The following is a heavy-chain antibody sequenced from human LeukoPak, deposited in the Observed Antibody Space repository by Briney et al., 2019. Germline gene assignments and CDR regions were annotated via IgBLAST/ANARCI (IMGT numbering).Heavy chain of an antibody. CDR1: GFTFSSYT. CDR2: ISGPTNHI. CDR3: ARDARVLVSTYYFDS. V-gene: IGHV3-21*06. D-gene: IGHD2/OR15-2a*01. Sequence: GGSLRLSCAASGFTFSSYTLNWVRQAPGKGLEWVSSISGPTNHIYYSDSVEGRFTISRDNAKNFLYLQMNSLRVDDTAVYYCARDARVLVSTYYFDSWGQGTLVTVSS. J-gene: IGHJ4*02.